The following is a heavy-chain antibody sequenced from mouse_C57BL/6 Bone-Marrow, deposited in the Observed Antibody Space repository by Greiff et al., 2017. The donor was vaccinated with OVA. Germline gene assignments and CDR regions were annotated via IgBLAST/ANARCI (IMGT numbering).Heavy chain of an antibody. J-gene: IGHJ3*01. CDR3: APYDYDFAY. CDR2: ISSGGSYT. CDR1: GFTFSSYG. V-gene: IGHV5-6*01. D-gene: IGHD2-4*01. Sequence: EVQLVESGGDLVKPGGSLKLSCAASGFTFSSYGMSWVRQTPDKRLEWVATISSGGSYTYYPDSVKGRFTISRDNAKNTLYLQMSSLKSEDTAMYYCAPYDYDFAYWGQGTLVTVSA.